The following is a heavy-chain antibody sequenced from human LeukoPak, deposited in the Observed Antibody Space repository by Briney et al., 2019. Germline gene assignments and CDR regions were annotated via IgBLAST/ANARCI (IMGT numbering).Heavy chain of an antibody. CDR2: IRYDESAT. Sequence: GGSLRLSCVASGLIFSTCGMHWVRQAPGKGLEWLTHIRYDESATYYADSVKGRFTISRENSKNALYLQMNSLRGEDTAVYYCAKDAQRGFDYSNSLDNWGQGTLVTVSS. CDR3: AKDAQRGFDYSNSLDN. J-gene: IGHJ4*02. V-gene: IGHV3-30*02. D-gene: IGHD4-11*01. CDR1: GLIFSTCG.